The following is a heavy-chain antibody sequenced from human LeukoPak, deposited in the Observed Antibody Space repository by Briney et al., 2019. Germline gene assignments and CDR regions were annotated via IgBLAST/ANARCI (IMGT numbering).Heavy chain of an antibody. V-gene: IGHV3-21*04. J-gene: IGHJ4*02. CDR2: ISIVSGYI. D-gene: IGHD3-22*01. Sequence: PGGSLRLSCAASGFTFMNWVRPAPGKALEWVSSISIVSGYIYYADSVKGRFTISRDSAKNSLYLQMNSLRGEDTALYYCAKGQGAIVVVTVDYWGQGTLVTVSS. CDR1: GFTF. CDR3: AKGQGAIVVVTVDY.